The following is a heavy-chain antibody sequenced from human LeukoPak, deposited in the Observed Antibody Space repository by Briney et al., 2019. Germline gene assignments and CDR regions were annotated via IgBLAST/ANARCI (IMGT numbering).Heavy chain of an antibody. J-gene: IGHJ4*02. CDR2: ISGSGGNT. CDR3: ARAVGNSGSYIDY. CDR1: GFTFSNYA. Sequence: GGSLRLSCAASGFTFSNYAMSWVRQAPGKGLEWVSAISGSGGNTFYADSVKGRFTISRDNSKNTLYLQMNSLRAEDTAVYYCARAVGNSGSYIDYWGQGTLVTVSS. V-gene: IGHV3-23*01. D-gene: IGHD1-26*01.